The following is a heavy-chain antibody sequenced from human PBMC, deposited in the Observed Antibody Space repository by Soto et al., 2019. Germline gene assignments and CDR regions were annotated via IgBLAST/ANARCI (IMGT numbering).Heavy chain of an antibody. CDR2: IRGSGGST. V-gene: IGHV3-23*01. Sequence: EVQLLESGGSLVQPGGSLRLSCAASGFTFSSYGMSWVRQAPGKGLEWVSAIRGSGGSTYYADSVKGRFTFSRDNSKNTLYLQMNSLRAEDTAVYYCAKGSGSSWYSTWGQGTLVTVSS. D-gene: IGHD6-13*01. CDR3: AKGSGSSWYST. J-gene: IGHJ4*02. CDR1: GFTFSSYG.